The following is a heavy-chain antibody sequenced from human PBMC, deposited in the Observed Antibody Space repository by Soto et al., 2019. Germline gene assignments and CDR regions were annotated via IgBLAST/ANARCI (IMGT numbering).Heavy chain of an antibody. CDR3: ARHESKGVNTVTRWFDP. J-gene: IGHJ5*02. CDR1: GGSISSSSYY. Sequence: SETLSLTCTVSGGSISSSSYYWGWIRQPPGKGLEWIGSIYYSGSAYYNPSLKSRVTISVDTSKNQFSLKLSSVTAADTAVYYCARHESKGVNTVTRWFDPWGQGTLVTVS. CDR2: IYYSGSA. V-gene: IGHV4-39*01. D-gene: IGHD4-17*01.